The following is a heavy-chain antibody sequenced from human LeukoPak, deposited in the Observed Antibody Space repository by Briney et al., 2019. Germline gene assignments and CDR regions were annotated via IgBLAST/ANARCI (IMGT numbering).Heavy chain of an antibody. CDR2: IYFSGST. CDR3: ARHVPNYYDSSGYYSLEH. Sequence: SETLSLTCTVSGGSISSYYWSWIRQPPGKGLEWIGHIYFSGSTYYNPSLKSRLTISVDTSKNQFSLKLSSVTAADTAVFYCARHVPNYYDSSGYYSLEHWGQGTLVTVSS. J-gene: IGHJ1*01. D-gene: IGHD3-22*01. CDR1: GGSISSYY. V-gene: IGHV4-59*08.